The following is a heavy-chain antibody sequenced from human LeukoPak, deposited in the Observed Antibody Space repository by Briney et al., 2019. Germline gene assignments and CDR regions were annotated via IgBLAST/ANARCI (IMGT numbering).Heavy chain of an antibody. J-gene: IGHJ5*02. CDR3: ARYASGSYYWFDP. CDR2: VYYTGSA. Sequence: PSETLSLTCTVSGVSISSTSYHWAWIRQPPGKGLEWIATVYYTGSAYYNPSLKSRVTISVDTSKSQFSLKLTSVTTADTALYYCARYASGSYYWFDPWGQGTLVTVSS. D-gene: IGHD3-10*01. V-gene: IGHV4-39*01. CDR1: GVSISSTSYH.